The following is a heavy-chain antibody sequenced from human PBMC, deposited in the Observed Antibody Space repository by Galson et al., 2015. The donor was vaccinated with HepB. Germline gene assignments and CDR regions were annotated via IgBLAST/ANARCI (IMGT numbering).Heavy chain of an antibody. J-gene: IGHJ4*02. Sequence: SLRLSCAGSGFTFSSYTMNWVRQAPGKGLEWVSAITGDGGIAGHADSVRGRFTISRDNSKNTLYLQMNSLRAEDTAVFYCAKGDRDGGPYYLDYWGQGILVTVSS. CDR2: ITGDGGIA. D-gene: IGHD5-24*01. CDR3: AKGDRDGGPYYLDY. V-gene: IGHV3-23*01. CDR1: GFTFSSYT.